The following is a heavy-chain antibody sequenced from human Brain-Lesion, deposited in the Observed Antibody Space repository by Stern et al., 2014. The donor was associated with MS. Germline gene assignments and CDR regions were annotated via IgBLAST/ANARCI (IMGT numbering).Heavy chain of an antibody. J-gene: IGHJ5*02. Sequence: VQLVESGPGLVKPSETLSLTCTVAGGSVSSTSYAWAWIRQPPGKGLEGFGTLYYSGNPHYSPPLKIRLPILLATSKNHFPLQLRSVTAADTAVYYCAGEEDIRYCSGGSCTGNWFDPWGQGTMVTVSS. CDR2: LYYSGNP. CDR3: AGEEDIRYCSGGSCTGNWFDP. CDR1: GGSVSSTSYA. V-gene: IGHV4-39*02. D-gene: IGHD2-15*01.